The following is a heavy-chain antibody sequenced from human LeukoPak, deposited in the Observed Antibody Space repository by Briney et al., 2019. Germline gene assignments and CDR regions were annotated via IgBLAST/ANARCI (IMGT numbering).Heavy chain of an antibody. J-gene: IGHJ4*02. Sequence: PGGALRLSCAASGFTFSSFSMNWVRQAPGKGLEWVSFITGSSSTIYYADSVKGRFTISRDNAKNSLYLQMNSLRAEDTAVYYCAKDSVRGYSYGEYFDCWGQGTLATVSS. CDR2: ITGSSSTI. V-gene: IGHV3-48*01. CDR3: AKDSVRGYSYGEYFDC. D-gene: IGHD5-18*01. CDR1: GFTFSSFS.